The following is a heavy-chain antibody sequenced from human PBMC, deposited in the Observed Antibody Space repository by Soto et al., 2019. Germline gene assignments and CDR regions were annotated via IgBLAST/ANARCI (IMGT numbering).Heavy chain of an antibody. Sequence: ASVKVSCKASGYHFDTYDINWVRQAPGQRPEWMGWISAYNGQTDYAQNFQGRVTMATDTSTNTAYMELRNLRSDDTAVYYCARDPHEFWSSYFFDPWGPGSLVTVSS. CDR3: ARDPHEFWSSYFFDP. CDR2: ISAYNGQT. D-gene: IGHD3-3*01. CDR1: GYHFDTYD. J-gene: IGHJ5*02. V-gene: IGHV1-18*01.